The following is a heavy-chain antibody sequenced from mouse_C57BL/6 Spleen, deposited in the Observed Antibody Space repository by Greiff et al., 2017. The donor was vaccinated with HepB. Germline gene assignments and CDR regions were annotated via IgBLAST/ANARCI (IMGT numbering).Heavy chain of an antibody. V-gene: IGHV1-39*01. CDR1: GYSFTDYN. J-gene: IGHJ1*03. CDR2: INPNYGTT. D-gene: IGHD1-1*01. CDR3: ARSNYYGSETYWYFDV. Sequence: EVQLQQSGPELVKPGASVKISCKASGYSFTDYNMNWVKQSNGKSLEWIGVINPNYGTTSYNQNFKSKATLTVDQSSSTAYMKLNSLTSEDSAVYYCARSNYYGSETYWYFDVWGTGTTVTVSS.